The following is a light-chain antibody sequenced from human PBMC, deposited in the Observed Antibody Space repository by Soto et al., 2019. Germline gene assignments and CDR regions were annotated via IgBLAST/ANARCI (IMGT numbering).Light chain of an antibody. CDR1: QAVSGYF. V-gene: IGKV3-20*01. Sequence: ELVLTQSPGTLSLSPGETATLSCRASQAVSGYFLAWYQQRPGQAPRLLIYGAFTRAPGIPDRFTGSVSGTDFTLSISRLEPEDFAVYICQQYGQSPLTFGGGTRVEIK. CDR2: GAF. CDR3: QQYGQSPLT. J-gene: IGKJ4*01.